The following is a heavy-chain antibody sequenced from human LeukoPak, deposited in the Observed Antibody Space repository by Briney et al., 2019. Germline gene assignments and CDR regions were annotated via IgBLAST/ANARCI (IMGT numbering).Heavy chain of an antibody. J-gene: IGHJ4*02. CDR1: GFTFSSYS. Sequence: GGSLRLSCAASGFTFSSYSMNWVRQAPGKGLEWVSSISSSSSYIYYADSVKGRFTISRDNAKNSLYLQMNSLRAEDTAVYYCARDRANYYDCSGFSNWGQGTLVTVSS. CDR3: ARDRANYYDCSGFSN. D-gene: IGHD3-22*01. CDR2: ISSSSSYI. V-gene: IGHV3-21*01.